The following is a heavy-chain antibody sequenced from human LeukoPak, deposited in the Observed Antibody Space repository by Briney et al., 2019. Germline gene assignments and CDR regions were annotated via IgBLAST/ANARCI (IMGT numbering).Heavy chain of an antibody. Sequence: SETLSLTCTVSGGSISSYYWSWIRQPPGKGLEWIGYIYYSGSTNYNPSLKSRVTISVDTSKNQFSLKLSSVTAADTAVYYCARGGYYDSSGWEPEIWGQGTMVTVSS. CDR1: GGSISSYY. CDR3: ARGGYYDSSGWEPEI. CDR2: IYYSGST. D-gene: IGHD3-22*01. V-gene: IGHV4-59*01. J-gene: IGHJ3*02.